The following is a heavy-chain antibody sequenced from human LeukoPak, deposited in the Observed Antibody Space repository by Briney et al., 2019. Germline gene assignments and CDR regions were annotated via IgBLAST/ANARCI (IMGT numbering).Heavy chain of an antibody. D-gene: IGHD6-13*01. CDR2: IYYSGST. CDR1: GGSISSYY. V-gene: IGHV4-59*08. CDR3: ARSGGGIAAAGTDY. J-gene: IGHJ4*02. Sequence: SETLSLTCTVSGGSISSYYWSWIRQPPGKGLEWIGYIYYSGSTNYNPSLKSRVTISVDTSKNQFSLKLSSVTAADTAVYYCARSGGGIAAAGTDYWGQGTLDTVSS.